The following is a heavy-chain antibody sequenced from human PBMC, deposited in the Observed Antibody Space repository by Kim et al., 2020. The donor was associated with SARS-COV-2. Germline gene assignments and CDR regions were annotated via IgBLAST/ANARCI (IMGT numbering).Heavy chain of an antibody. V-gene: IGHV3-7*01. CDR2: IKQDGSEK. Sequence: GGSLRLSCAASGFTFSSYWMSWVRQAPGKGLEWVANIKQDGSEKYYVDSVKGRFTISRDNAKNSLYLQMNSLRAEDTPVYYCARDHSSGWYGDYYYYYYMDVWGKGTTVTVSS. CDR1: GFTFSSYW. J-gene: IGHJ6*03. D-gene: IGHD6-19*01. CDR3: ARDHSSGWYGDYYYYYYMDV.